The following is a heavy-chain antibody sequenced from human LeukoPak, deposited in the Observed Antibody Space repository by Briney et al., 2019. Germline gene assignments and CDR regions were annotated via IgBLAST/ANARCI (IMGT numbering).Heavy chain of an antibody. CDR1: GYTFTSYY. D-gene: IGHD2-15*01. CDR3: ARGLRYSDAFDI. J-gene: IGHJ3*02. V-gene: IGHV1-46*01. Sequence: ASVKVSCKASGYTFTSYYMHWVRQAPGQGLEWMGIINPSGGSTSYAQKFQGRVTITRNTSISTAYMELSSLRSEDTAVYYCARGLRYSDAFDIWGQGTMVTVSS. CDR2: INPSGGST.